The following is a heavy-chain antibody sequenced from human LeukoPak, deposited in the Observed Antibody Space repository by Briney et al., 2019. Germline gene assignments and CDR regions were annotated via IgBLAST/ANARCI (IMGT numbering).Heavy chain of an antibody. D-gene: IGHD2-2*01. CDR2: IYHSGST. J-gene: IGHJ3*02. Sequence: KPSQTLSLTCTVSGGSISSGSYSWSWIRQPPGKGLEWIGSIYHSGSTYYNPSLKSRVTISVDTSKNQFSLKLSSVTAADTAVYYCARQVPIVVVPAAPYAFDIWGQGTMVTVSS. V-gene: IGHV4-30-2*03. CDR3: ARQVPIVVVPAAPYAFDI. CDR1: GGSISSGSYS.